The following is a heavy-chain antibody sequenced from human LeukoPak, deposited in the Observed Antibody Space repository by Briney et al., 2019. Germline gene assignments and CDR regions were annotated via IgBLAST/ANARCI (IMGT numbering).Heavy chain of an antibody. D-gene: IGHD3-10*01. CDR2: ISWNSGSI. Sequence: PGGSLRLSCAASGFTFDDYAMHWVRQAPGKGLERVSGISWNSGSIGYADSVKGRFTISRDNAKNSLYLQMNSLRAEDTALYYCAKEGWFGGDSRGAFDIWGQGTMVTVSS. J-gene: IGHJ3*02. V-gene: IGHV3-9*01. CDR1: GFTFDDYA. CDR3: AKEGWFGGDSRGAFDI.